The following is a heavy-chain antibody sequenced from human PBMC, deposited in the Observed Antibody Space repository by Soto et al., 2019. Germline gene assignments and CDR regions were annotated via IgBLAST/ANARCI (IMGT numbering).Heavy chain of an antibody. CDR2: VIPLFGPP. CDR3: ARDLHGDPYY. J-gene: IGHJ4*02. CDR1: GYTFTSYG. V-gene: IGHV1-69*13. Sequence: ASVKVSCKASGYTFTSYGITWVRQAPGQGLEWMGGVIPLFGPPTYSQNFQGRVTITAVASTGTAYMELRSLRSDDTAVYYCARDLHGDPYYWGQGTLVTVSS. D-gene: IGHD4-17*01.